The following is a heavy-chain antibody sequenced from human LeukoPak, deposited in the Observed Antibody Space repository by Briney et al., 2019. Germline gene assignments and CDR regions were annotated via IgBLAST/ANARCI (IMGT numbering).Heavy chain of an antibody. CDR1: GDSISSYY. J-gene: IGHJ4*02. CDR3: ARDSSSSSYFDY. Sequence: PSETLSLTCTVSGDSISSYYWSWIRQPPGTGLERIGYIYYSGSTNYNPSLKSRVTISVDTSKNQFSLRLTSVTAADTAVYYCARDSSSSSYFDYWGQGTQVTVSS. CDR2: IYYSGST. D-gene: IGHD6-6*01. V-gene: IGHV4-59*01.